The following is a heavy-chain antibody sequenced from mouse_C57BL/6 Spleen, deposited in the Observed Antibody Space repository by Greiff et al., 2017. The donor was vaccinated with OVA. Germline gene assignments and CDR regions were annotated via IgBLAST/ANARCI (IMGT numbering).Heavy chain of an antibody. CDR3: ARWRVDYAMDY. J-gene: IGHJ4*01. CDR1: GFTFTDYY. Sequence: EVKLMESGGGLVQPGGSLSLSCAASGFTFTDYYMSWVRQPPGKALEWLGFIRNKANGYTTEYSASVKGRFTISRDNSQSILYLQMNALRAEDSATDYCARWRVDYAMDYWGQGTSVTVSS. CDR2: IRNKANGYTT. V-gene: IGHV7-3*01.